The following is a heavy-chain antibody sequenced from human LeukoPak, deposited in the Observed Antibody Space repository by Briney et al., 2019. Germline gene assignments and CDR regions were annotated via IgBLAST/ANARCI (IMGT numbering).Heavy chain of an antibody. CDR3: ANFWGDFTQGLCYSLDS. D-gene: IGHD2-8*01. Sequence: GGSLRLSCAASGFTFSSYAMNWVRQAPGKGLEWVSAISGSGGITYYADSVKGRFTISRDNSKNTLYLQMNSLRGEDTAVYLCANFWGDFTQGLCYSLDSGGQGTRAPAPS. CDR1: GFTFSSYA. CDR2: ISGSGGIT. J-gene: IGHJ4*02. V-gene: IGHV3-23*01.